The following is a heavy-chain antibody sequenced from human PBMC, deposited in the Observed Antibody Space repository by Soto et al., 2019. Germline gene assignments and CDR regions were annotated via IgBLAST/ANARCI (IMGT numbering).Heavy chain of an antibody. CDR3: AKAEYYDILTGYYKSNPFGWYFDL. CDR1: GFTVSSYA. J-gene: IGHJ2*01. D-gene: IGHD3-9*01. Sequence: PGWSLRLSCAASGFTVSSYAMGWVRQAPGKGLEWCSAIRGSGGSTYYADSVKGRITISRDNSKNTLYLQMNSLRAEDTAVYYCAKAEYYDILTGYYKSNPFGWYFDLWGRGTLVTVSS. V-gene: IGHV3-23*01. CDR2: IRGSGGST.